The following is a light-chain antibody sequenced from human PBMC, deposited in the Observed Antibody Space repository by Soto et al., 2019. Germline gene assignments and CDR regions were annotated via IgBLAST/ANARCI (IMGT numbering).Light chain of an antibody. CDR2: EVS. CDR3: SSYTSSSTLV. J-gene: IGLJ3*02. Sequence: QSVLTQPASVSGSPGQSITISCTGTSNDIGAYNYVSWCQHHPGKAPKLMIYEVSNRPSGISNRFSGSKSGNTASLTISGLQAEDEADYYCSSYTSSSTLVFGVGTKLTVL. CDR1: SNDIGAYNY. V-gene: IGLV2-14*01.